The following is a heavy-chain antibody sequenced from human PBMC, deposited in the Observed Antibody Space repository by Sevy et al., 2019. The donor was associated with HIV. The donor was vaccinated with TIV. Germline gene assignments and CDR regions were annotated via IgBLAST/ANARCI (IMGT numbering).Heavy chain of an antibody. V-gene: IGHV5-51*01. CDR1: GYSFTSYW. J-gene: IGHJ4*02. Sequence: GESLKISCKGSGYSFTSYWIGWVRQMPGKGLEWMGIIYPGDSDTRYSPSFQGQVTISADKSISTAYLPWSSLKASDTAMYYCARPAGGYSSSWYYFDYWGQGTLVTVSS. CDR2: IYPGDSDT. D-gene: IGHD6-13*01. CDR3: ARPAGGYSSSWYYFDY.